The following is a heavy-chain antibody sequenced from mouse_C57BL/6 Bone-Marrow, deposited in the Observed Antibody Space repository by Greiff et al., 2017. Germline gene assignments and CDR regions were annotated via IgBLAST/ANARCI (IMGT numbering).Heavy chain of an antibody. CDR2: IDPSDSYT. CDR1: GYTFTSYW. Sequence: VQLQQSGAELVKPGASVKLSCKASGYTFTSYWMQWVKQRPGQGLEWIGEIDPSDSYTNYNQKFKGKATLTVDTSSSTAYMQLSSLTSEDSAVYYCAREGTNWAFDYWGQGTTRTVSS. V-gene: IGHV1-50*01. D-gene: IGHD4-1*01. CDR3: AREGTNWAFDY. J-gene: IGHJ2*01.